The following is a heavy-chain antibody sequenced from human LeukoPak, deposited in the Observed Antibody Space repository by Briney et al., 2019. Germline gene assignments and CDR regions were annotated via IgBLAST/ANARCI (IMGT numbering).Heavy chain of an antibody. CDR2: ISRSSRYI. Sequence: GGSLRLSCAASGFTFTSYSMNWVRQAPGKGLEWVSSISRSSRYIYYADSVKGRFTISRDNAKNSLYLQMNSLRAEDTAVYYCARDYCGDYYFDSWGQGTLVTVSS. CDR1: GFTFTSYS. CDR3: ARDYCGDYYFDS. V-gene: IGHV3-21*01. D-gene: IGHD4-17*01. J-gene: IGHJ4*02.